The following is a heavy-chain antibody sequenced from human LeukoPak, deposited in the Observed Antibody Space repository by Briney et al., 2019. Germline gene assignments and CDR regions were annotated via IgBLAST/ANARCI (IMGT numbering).Heavy chain of an antibody. CDR2: ISYDGSNK. J-gene: IGHJ4*02. Sequence: GGSLRLSCAASGFTFSSYGMHWVRQAPGKGLEWVAVISYDGSNKYYADSVKGRFTISRDNSKNTLYLQMNSLRAEDTAVYYCAKGAWGSHLFDYWGQGTLVTVSS. D-gene: IGHD7-27*01. V-gene: IGHV3-30*18. CDR3: AKGAWGSHLFDY. CDR1: GFTFSSYG.